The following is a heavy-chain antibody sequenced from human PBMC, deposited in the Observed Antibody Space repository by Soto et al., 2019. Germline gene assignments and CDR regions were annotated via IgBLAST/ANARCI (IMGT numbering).Heavy chain of an antibody. J-gene: IGHJ3*02. CDR1: GFTFSIYA. Sequence: GGSLRLSCAASGFTFSIYAMHWVRQAPGKGLEWVAVISYDGSNKYYADSVKGRFTISRDNSKNTLYLQMNSLRAEDTAVYYCAREGVNSAEKAFDIWGQGTMVTVSS. D-gene: IGHD1-7*01. CDR2: ISYDGSNK. CDR3: AREGVNSAEKAFDI. V-gene: IGHV3-30-3*01.